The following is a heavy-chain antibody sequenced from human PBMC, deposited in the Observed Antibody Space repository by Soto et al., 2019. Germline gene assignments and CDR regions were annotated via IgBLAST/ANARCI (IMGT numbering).Heavy chain of an antibody. Sequence: PGGSLRRSCSVSGFTFSIYAMHWIRQAPGKGLEYVSSISTNGGSTDYADSVKGRFTISRDNSKNTVYLQMSSLRVEDTAVYYCVKGEYYYDSSGYYPFDYWGQGTLVTVSS. V-gene: IGHV3-64D*06. CDR2: ISTNGGST. CDR1: GFTFSIYA. D-gene: IGHD3-22*01. J-gene: IGHJ4*02. CDR3: VKGEYYYDSSGYYPFDY.